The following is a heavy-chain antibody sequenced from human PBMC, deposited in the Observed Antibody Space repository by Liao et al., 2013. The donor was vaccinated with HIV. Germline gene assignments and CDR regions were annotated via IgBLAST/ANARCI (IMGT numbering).Heavy chain of an antibody. CDR3: ARDTARFHAFDL. CDR1: GGFLSDGPYY. Sequence: QLQLQESGPGLVKPSETLSLTCTVSGGFLSDGPYYLGWIRQPPGTGLEWIGRVYTSGNTKYNPSLKGRVSISVDTVKNDFSLELTSVTAADSAFYYCARDTARFHAFDLWGQGTMVTVSA. J-gene: IGHJ3*01. V-gene: IGHV4-61*02. D-gene: IGHD5-18*01. CDR2: VYTSGNT.